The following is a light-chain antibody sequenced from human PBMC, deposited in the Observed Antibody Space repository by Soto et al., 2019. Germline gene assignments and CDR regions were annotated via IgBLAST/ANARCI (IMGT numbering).Light chain of an antibody. J-gene: IGKJ1*01. CDR2: DAS. CDR3: QHYNSYSEA. CDR1: QGIRND. V-gene: IGKV1-17*01. Sequence: DIQMTQSPSSLSASVGDRVNITCRASQGIRNDLGWYQQKPGQAPRLLIYDASNRATGIPARFSGSGSGTDFTLTISSLQPDDFATYYCQHYNSYSEAFGQGTKVDIK.